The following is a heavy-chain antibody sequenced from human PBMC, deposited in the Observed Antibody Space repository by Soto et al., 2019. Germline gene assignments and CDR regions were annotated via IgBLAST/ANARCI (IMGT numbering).Heavy chain of an antibody. J-gene: IGHJ5*02. CDR1: GYTFTGYY. CDR2: INPNSGGT. D-gene: IGHD3-3*01. Sequence: GASVKVSCKASGYTFTGYYMHWVRQAPGQGLEWMGWINPNSGGTNYAQKFQGRVTMTRDTSISTAYMELSRLRSDDTAVYYCARGPDVLVLRFLEWFPGFDPWGQGTLVTVSS. CDR3: ARGPDVLVLRFLEWFPGFDP. V-gene: IGHV1-2*02.